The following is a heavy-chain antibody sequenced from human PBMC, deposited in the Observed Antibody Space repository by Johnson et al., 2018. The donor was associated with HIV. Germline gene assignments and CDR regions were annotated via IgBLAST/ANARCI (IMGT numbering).Heavy chain of an antibody. D-gene: IGHD4-23*01. CDR2: ISYDGSNK. V-gene: IGHV3-30*04. Sequence: QVQLVESGGGVVQPGRSLRLSCAASGFTFSSYAMHWVRQAPGKGLEWVAVISYDGSNKYYADSVKGRFTISRDNSKNTLYLQMHSLRADDTAVYYCASGEDYGGNYGAFDMWGQGTVVHVSS. CDR3: ASGEDYGGNYGAFDM. J-gene: IGHJ3*02. CDR1: GFTFSSYA.